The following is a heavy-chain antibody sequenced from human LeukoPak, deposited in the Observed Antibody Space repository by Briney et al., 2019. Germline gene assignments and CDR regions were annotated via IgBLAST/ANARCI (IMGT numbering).Heavy chain of an antibody. Sequence: ASVKVSCKASGGTFSSYAISWVRQAPGQRLEWMGWINAGNGDTKYSQKFQDRVTITRDTSASTAYMGLSSLGSEDTAVYYCARGIGASSGWYLIDYWGQGTLVTVSS. D-gene: IGHD6-19*01. CDR2: INAGNGDT. CDR1: GGTFSSYA. J-gene: IGHJ4*02. V-gene: IGHV1-3*01. CDR3: ARGIGASSGWYLIDY.